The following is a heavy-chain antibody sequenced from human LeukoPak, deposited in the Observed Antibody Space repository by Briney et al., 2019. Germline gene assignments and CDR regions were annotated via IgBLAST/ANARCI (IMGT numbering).Heavy chain of an antibody. Sequence: GASVKVSCKASGYTFTSYYMHRVRQAPGQGLEWMGWTNPNSGGTNYAQKFQGWVTMTRDTSISTAYMELSRLRSDDTAVYYCARGLEGYCTNGVCSMPDYWGQGTLVTVSS. CDR3: ARGLEGYCTNGVCSMPDY. V-gene: IGHV1-2*04. D-gene: IGHD2-8*01. CDR2: TNPNSGGT. CDR1: GYTFTSYY. J-gene: IGHJ4*02.